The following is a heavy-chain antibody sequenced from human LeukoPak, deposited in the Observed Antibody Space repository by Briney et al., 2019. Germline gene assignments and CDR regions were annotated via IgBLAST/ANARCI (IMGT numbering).Heavy chain of an antibody. CDR3: ASKAQGYCSGGSCYSGADFDI. D-gene: IGHD2-15*01. V-gene: IGHV1-2*02. CDR1: GYTFTGYY. CDR2: INPNSGGT. J-gene: IGHJ3*02. Sequence: ASVKVSCKSSGYTFTGYYMHWVRQASGQGLEWMGWINPNSGGTNYAQKFQGRVTMTRDTSISTAYMELSRLRSDDTAVYYCASKAQGYCSGGSCYSGADFDIWGQGTMVTVSS.